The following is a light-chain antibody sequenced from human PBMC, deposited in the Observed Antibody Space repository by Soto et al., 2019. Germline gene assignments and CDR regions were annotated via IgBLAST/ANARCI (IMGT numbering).Light chain of an antibody. V-gene: IGKV4-1*01. CDR2: WAS. J-gene: IGKJ1*01. CDR3: QQYYSTPRT. Sequence: DLVMTQSPDSLAVSLGERATTNCKSSQSVLYTSNHKNYLAWYQQKPGQPPKLLIYWASTRESGVPDRFSGSGSGTDFTLTISSLQAEDVAGYYCQQYYSTPRTFGLGTKVEIK. CDR1: QSVLYTSNHKNY.